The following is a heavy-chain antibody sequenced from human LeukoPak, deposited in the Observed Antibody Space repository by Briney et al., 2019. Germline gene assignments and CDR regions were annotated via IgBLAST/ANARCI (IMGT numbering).Heavy chain of an antibody. Sequence: PGGSLRLSCAASGFTFSSSAMSWVRPAPGKGLEWVSAISGIGGGTYYADSAKGRFTLSRDNYKHTLYLQMNSLRDEDRDVCYCGHDQNVAAAGYPYVYWGQGTMVTVSS. CDR1: GFTFSSSA. CDR3: GHDQNVAAAGYPYVY. J-gene: IGHJ4*02. CDR2: ISGIGGGT. V-gene: IGHV3-23*01. D-gene: IGHD6-13*01.